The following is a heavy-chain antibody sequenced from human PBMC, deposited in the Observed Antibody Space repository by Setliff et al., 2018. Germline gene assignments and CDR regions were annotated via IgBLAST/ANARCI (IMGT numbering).Heavy chain of an antibody. CDR1: GGSISSYY. CDR2: IYIGGSA. D-gene: IGHD3-22*01. V-gene: IGHV4-4*07. CDR3: AIESRYYYDNLGTLDY. J-gene: IGHJ4*02. Sequence: SETLSLTCTVSGGSISSYYWSWIRQPAGKGLEWIGHIYIGGSANYNPSLETRVTISLDTSKNEFSLKLSSVTAADTAVYYCAIESRYYYDNLGTLDYWGQGTLVTVSS.